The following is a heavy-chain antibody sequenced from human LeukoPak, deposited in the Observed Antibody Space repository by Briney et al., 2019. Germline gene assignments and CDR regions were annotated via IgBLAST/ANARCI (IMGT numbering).Heavy chain of an antibody. V-gene: IGHV3-15*01. J-gene: IGHJ4*02. CDR2: IKSKTDGGTI. Sequence: GGSLRLSCAASGFTFSYAWMNWVRQAPGKGLEWVGRIKSKTDGGTIDYAASVKGRFTISRDDSKNTLYLQMNSLKTEDTAVYYCTTAYIAATKDFDYWGQGTLVSVSS. CDR1: GFTFSYAW. CDR3: TTAYIAATKDFDY. D-gene: IGHD5-12*01.